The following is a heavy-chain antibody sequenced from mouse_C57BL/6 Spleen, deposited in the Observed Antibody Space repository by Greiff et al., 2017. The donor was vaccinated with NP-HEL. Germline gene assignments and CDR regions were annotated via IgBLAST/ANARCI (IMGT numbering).Heavy chain of an antibody. CDR1: GYTFTSYW. D-gene: IGHD2-1*01. Sequence: VQLQQPGAELVMPGASVKLSCKASGYTFTSYWMYWVKQRPGQGLEWIGEIDPSDSYTNYNQKFKGKSTLTVDKSSSTAYMQLSSLTSEDSAVYYCARGYGNYVFDYWGQGTTLTVSS. CDR2: IDPSDSYT. J-gene: IGHJ2*01. V-gene: IGHV1-69*01. CDR3: ARGYGNYVFDY.